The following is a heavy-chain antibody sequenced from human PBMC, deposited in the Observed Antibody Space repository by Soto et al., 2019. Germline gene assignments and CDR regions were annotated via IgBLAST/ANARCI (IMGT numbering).Heavy chain of an antibody. CDR1: SRILRASD. V-gene: IGHV4-34*01. CDR2: INHSGST. CDR3: ARADHDILTGYYPL. D-gene: IGHD3-9*01. Sequence: SQPLSLIPAVSSRILRASDCCWIRQPPGKGLEWIGEINHSGSTNYNPSLKSRVTISVDTSKNQFSLKLSSVTAADTAVYYCARADHDILTGYYPLWGQG. J-gene: IGHJ1*01.